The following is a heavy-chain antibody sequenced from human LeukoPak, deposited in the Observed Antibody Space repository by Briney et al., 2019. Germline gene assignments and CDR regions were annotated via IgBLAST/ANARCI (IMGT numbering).Heavy chain of an antibody. CDR3: ASSNRSWYSY. CDR2: ISSGSSTI. J-gene: IGHJ4*02. V-gene: IGHV3-48*04. D-gene: IGHD6-13*01. Sequence: PGGSLRLSCAASGSTFSTYSMSWVRQAPGKGLEWVAYISSGSSTIFYSDSVKGRFTTSRDNAKNSLYLQMNSLRAEDTAVYYCASSNRSWYSYWGQGSLGTVSS. CDR1: GSTFSTYS.